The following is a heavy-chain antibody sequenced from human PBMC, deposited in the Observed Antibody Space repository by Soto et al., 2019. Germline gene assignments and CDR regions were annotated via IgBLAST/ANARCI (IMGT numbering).Heavy chain of an antibody. CDR3: ARVDHRGYFAILTDY. CDR2: IYDSVNT. CDR1: GDSLSSGGHY. Sequence: SETLSLASTVCGDSLSSGGHYWSWIRQHPGKGLEWIGHIYDSVNTYYSPSLRSRVTISADMSKNQFSLNLRSVTAADTAVYYCARVDHRGYFAILTDYWGQGTLVTVSS. J-gene: IGHJ4*02. D-gene: IGHD3-9*01. V-gene: IGHV4-31*03.